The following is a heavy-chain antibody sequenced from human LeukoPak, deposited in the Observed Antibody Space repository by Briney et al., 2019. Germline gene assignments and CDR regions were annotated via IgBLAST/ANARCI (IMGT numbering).Heavy chain of an antibody. CDR2: IYPGDSNT. V-gene: IGHV5-51*01. D-gene: IGHD5-12*01. J-gene: IGHJ4*02. CDR3: ARWVLSGGYVRHFDY. CDR1: GYSFTSYW. Sequence: GASLKISCKGSGYSFTSYWIGWVRQMPGKGLEWMGIIYPGDSNTRYSPSFQGQVTISADKSINTADLQWSSLKASDTAMYYCARWVLSGGYVRHFDYWGQGTLVTVSS.